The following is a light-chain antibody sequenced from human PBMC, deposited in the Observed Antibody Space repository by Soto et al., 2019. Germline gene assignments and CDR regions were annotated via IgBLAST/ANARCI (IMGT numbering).Light chain of an antibody. CDR3: SSYTSSSTFYV. Sequence: QSALAQPASVAGSPGQSITSSCTGASGDVGGYNYVSWYQQHPGKAPKLMIYEVSNRPSGVSNRFSGSKSGNTASLTISGLQAEDEADYYCSSYTSSSTFYVFGTGTKVTVL. CDR2: EVS. J-gene: IGLJ1*01. V-gene: IGLV2-14*01. CDR1: SGDVGGYNY.